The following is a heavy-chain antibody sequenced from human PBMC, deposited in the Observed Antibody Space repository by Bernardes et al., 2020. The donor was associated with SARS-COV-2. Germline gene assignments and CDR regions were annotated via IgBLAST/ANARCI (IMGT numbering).Heavy chain of an antibody. Sequence: ASVKVSCEASGYTFTSYGISWVRQAPGQGLEWMGWISAYNGNTNYAQKLQGRVTMTTDTSTSTAYMELRSLRSDDTAVYYCARTTGTNNYYYYYGMDVWGQGTTVTVSS. CDR1: GYTFTSYG. V-gene: IGHV1-18*01. CDR3: ARTTGTNNYYYYYGMDV. CDR2: ISAYNGNT. D-gene: IGHD1-1*01. J-gene: IGHJ6*02.